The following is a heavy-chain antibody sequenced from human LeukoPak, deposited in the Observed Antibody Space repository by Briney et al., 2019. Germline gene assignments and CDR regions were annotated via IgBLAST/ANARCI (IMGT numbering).Heavy chain of an antibody. Sequence: SETLSLTCIVSGGSINNYYWSWIRQPPGKGLEWVGEVSFRGSTNYNPSLTSRVTISPDTSRNQFSLKLSSVTAADTAVYCCALYCRLSSNCGYYGMDVWGQGTTVTVSS. CDR1: GGSINNYY. CDR3: ALYCRLSSNCGYYGMDV. V-gene: IGHV4-59*08. D-gene: IGHD6-13*01. J-gene: IGHJ6*02. CDR2: VSFRGST.